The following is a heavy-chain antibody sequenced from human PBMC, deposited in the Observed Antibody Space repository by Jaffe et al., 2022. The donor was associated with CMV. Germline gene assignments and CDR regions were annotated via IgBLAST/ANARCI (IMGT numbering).Heavy chain of an antibody. CDR1: GGSISSSNW. J-gene: IGHJ2*01. CDR3: VRGDSSGYYHWYFDL. CDR2: IYHSGST. V-gene: IGHV4-4*02. D-gene: IGHD3-22*01. Sequence: QVQLQESGPGLVKPSGTLSLTCAVSGGSISSSNWWNWVRQPPGKGLEWIGEIYHSGSTNYNPSLKSRVTISVDKSQNQFSLQLSSVTAADTAVYYCVRGDSSGYYHWYFDLWGRGTLVTVFS.